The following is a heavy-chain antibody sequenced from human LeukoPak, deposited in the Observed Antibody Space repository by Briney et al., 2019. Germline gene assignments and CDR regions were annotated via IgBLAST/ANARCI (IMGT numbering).Heavy chain of an antibody. CDR3: VSFIARYAFDI. J-gene: IGHJ3*02. V-gene: IGHV3-7*01. CDR2: IKQDGSEK. Sequence: NPGGSLRLSCAASGFTFSSYWMSWVRQAPGKGLEWVANIKQDGSEKYYVGSVKGRFTISRDNAKNSLYLQMNSLRAEDTAVYYCVSFIARYAFDIWGQGTMVTVSS. CDR1: GFTFSSYW. D-gene: IGHD6-13*01.